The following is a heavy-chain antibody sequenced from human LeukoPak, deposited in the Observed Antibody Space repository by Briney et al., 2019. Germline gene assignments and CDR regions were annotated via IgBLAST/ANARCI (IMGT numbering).Heavy chain of an antibody. CDR2: IDPSGGGT. CDR3: ARGVAEAFDY. D-gene: IGHD3-3*01. Sequence: ASVNVSCKASGYTFTSYYMHWVRQAPGQGLEWMGIIDPSGGGTSYAQKFQGRVTMTRDTSTSTVYMELSSLRSEDTAVYYCARGVAEAFDYWGQGTLVTVSS. CDR1: GYTFTSYY. J-gene: IGHJ4*02. V-gene: IGHV1-46*01.